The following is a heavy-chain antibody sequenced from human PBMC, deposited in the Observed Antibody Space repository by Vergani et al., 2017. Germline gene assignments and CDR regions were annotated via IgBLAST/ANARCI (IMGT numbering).Heavy chain of an antibody. CDR2: IDESGNRA. J-gene: IGHJ5*01. D-gene: IGHD2-8*02. CDR1: GFSFNTYW. Sequence: EVQLVESGGGSVQSGGYLRLSCVASGFSFNTYWMHWVRQVPGKGLMWVARIDESGNRATCGDFETGRFTISRDNAKNTVFLQMNNLRDDDAGVYYCVRTEYCTGIACNARFDSWGQGALVTVSS. CDR3: VRTEYCTGIACNARFDS. V-gene: IGHV3-74*03.